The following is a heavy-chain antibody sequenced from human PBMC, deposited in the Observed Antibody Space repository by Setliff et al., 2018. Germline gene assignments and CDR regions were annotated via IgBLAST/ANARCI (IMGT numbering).Heavy chain of an antibody. V-gene: IGHV4-34*01. J-gene: IGHJ5*02. CDR3: ARGLRGVVATRSRWFDP. CDR1: GGSFSTYY. D-gene: IGHD5-12*01. CDR2: INHSGST. Sequence: SETLSLTCAVYGGSFSTYYWIWIRQPPGRGLEWIGEINHSGSTYYNPSLKSRVTISVDTSKNQFSLKLSSVTAADTAVYYCARGLRGVVATRSRWFDPWGQGTLVTVSS.